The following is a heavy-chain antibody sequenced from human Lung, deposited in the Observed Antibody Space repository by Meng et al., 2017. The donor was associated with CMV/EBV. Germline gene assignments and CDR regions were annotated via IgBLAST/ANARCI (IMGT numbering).Heavy chain of an antibody. J-gene: IGHJ6*02. CDR2: IIPIIGTA. CDR1: GDTFSSYD. V-gene: IGHV1-69*05. Sequence: SVKVSXKASGDTFSSYDISWVRQAPGQGLEWMGGIIPIIGTANYAQKFQGRVTITTDESTSTAYMELSSLRSEDTAVYYCARGGYQLLVYYYYYGMDVWGQGTTVTVSS. D-gene: IGHD2-2*01. CDR3: ARGGYQLLVYYYYYGMDV.